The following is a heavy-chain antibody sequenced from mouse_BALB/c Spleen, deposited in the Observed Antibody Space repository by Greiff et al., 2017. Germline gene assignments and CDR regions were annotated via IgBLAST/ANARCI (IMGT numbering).Heavy chain of an antibody. CDR3: ASQNYYGSSGFAY. D-gene: IGHD1-1*01. CDR1: GFSLTSYG. J-gene: IGHJ3*01. CDR2: IWAGGST. Sequence: QVQLKESGPGLVAPSQSLSITCTVSGFSLTSYGVHWVRQPPGKGLEWLGVIWAGGSTNYNSALMSRLSISKDNSKSQVFLKMNSLQTDDTAMYYCASQNYYGSSGFAYWGQGTLVTVSA. V-gene: IGHV2-9*02.